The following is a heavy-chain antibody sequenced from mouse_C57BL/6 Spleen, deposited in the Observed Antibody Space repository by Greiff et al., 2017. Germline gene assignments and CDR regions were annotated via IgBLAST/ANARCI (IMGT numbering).Heavy chain of an antibody. J-gene: IGHJ2*01. CDR2: IDPNSGGT. CDR3: ARDIVDY. V-gene: IGHV1-72*01. Sequence: QVQLKQPGAELVKPGASVKLSCKASGYTFTSYWMHWVKQRPGRGLEWIGRIDPNSGGTKYNEKFKSKATLTVDKPSSTAYMQLSSLTSEDSAGYYGARDIVDYWGQGTTLTVSS. CDR1: GYTFTSYW.